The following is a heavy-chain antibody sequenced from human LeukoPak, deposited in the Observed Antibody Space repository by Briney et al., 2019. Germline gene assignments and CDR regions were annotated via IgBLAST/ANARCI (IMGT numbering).Heavy chain of an antibody. D-gene: IGHD3-22*01. CDR1: GYTFTSYG. CDR2: ISAYNGNT. V-gene: IGHV1-18*01. Sequence: ASVKVSCKASGYTFTSYGISWVRQAPGQGLEWMGWISAYNGNTNYAQKLQGRVTMTTDTSTSTAYMELRSLRSDDTAVYYCARDLRITMIVVVSYYGMDVWGQGTTVTVSS. CDR3: ARDLRITMIVVVSYYGMDV. J-gene: IGHJ6*02.